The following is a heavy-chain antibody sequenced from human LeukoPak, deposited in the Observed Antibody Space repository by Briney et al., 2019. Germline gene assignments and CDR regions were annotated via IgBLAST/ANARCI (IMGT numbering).Heavy chain of an antibody. CDR1: GLTFSSYS. J-gene: IGHJ4*02. Sequence: GGSLRLSCAASGLTFSSYSMNWVRQAPGKGLEWVSSISSSSSYIYYADSVKGRFTISRDNAKNSLYLQMNSLRAEDTAVYYCARDIPTVQSDYWGQGTLVTVSS. CDR2: ISSSSSYI. D-gene: IGHD1-1*01. CDR3: ARDIPTVQSDY. V-gene: IGHV3-21*01.